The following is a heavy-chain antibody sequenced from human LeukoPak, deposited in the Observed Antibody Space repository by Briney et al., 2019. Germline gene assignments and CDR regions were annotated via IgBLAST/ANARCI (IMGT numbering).Heavy chain of an antibody. D-gene: IGHD6-13*01. Sequence: GVSVRLSCAASGFTLSTYAMNWVRQAPGKGLECVSVIRAWGGSTYYAHSVKVRFTISRDNYNNTLCVEMNNLTSEDTAVYYCARSTSSAADNWFDPWGQGTLVTVSS. CDR3: ARSTSSAADNWFDP. J-gene: IGHJ5*02. CDR2: IRAWGGST. V-gene: IGHV3-23*01. CDR1: GFTLSTYA.